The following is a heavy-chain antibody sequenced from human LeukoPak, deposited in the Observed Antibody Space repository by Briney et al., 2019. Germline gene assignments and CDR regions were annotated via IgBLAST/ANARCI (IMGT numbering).Heavy chain of an antibody. J-gene: IGHJ4*02. CDR3: TTDRGITARPIFDC. Sequence: GGSLRLSCAASGFTFSSYWMSWVRQAPGKGLEWVANIKQDGSEKYYVDSVKGRFTISRDNAKNSLYLQMNSLKAEDTAMYYCTTDRGITARPIFDCWGQGTLVTVSS. CDR2: IKQDGSEK. CDR1: GFTFSSYW. V-gene: IGHV3-7*03. D-gene: IGHD6-6*01.